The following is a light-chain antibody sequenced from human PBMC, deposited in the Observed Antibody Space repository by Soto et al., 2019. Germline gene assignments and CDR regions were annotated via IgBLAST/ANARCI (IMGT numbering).Light chain of an antibody. J-gene: IGKJ5*01. CDR1: EDINSR. Sequence: EIQMTQSPSSLSASVGDRVTISCRASEDINSRLAWYQQKPGNAPKLLIYAAFILQSGVPSRFSGYGSGTDFTLSISSLQPEDFATYYCQQADSFPITFGQGTRLEI. CDR3: QQADSFPIT. V-gene: IGKV1-12*01. CDR2: AAF.